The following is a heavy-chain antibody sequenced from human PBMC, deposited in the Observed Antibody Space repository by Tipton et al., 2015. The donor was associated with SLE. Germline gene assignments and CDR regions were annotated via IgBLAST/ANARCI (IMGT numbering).Heavy chain of an antibody. CDR2: IYDTGNT. J-gene: IGHJ4*02. V-gene: IGHV4-59*05. Sequence: LRLSCTVSGGSISSHYWSWIRQPPGKGLEWIGSIYDTGNTYYNPSLKSRVTISEDTSRNQFSLKLTSVTAADTAVYYCVGWGSSGYYYGFDYWGQGTLVTVSS. CDR1: GGSISSHY. D-gene: IGHD3-22*01. CDR3: VGWGSSGYYYGFDY.